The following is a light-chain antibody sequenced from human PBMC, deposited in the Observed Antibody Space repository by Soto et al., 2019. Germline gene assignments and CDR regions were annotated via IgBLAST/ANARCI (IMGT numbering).Light chain of an antibody. CDR3: QQYDIWPPYT. CDR2: GAS. J-gene: IGKJ2*01. Sequence: EIVLTQSPGTLSLSPGERATLSCRASQSVSSSYLAWYQQKPGQAPRLLIYGASNRATGIPPRFSGGGSGTEFTVTISSLQSEDFAIYYCQQYDIWPPYTFGQGTKVDIK. V-gene: IGKV3-15*01. CDR1: QSVSSSY.